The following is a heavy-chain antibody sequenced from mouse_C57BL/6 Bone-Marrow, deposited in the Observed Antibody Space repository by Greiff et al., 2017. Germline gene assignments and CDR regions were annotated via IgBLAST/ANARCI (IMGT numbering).Heavy chain of an antibody. CDR2: INPYNGDT. V-gene: IGHV1-20*01. CDR3: ASSITTVVAHFDY. J-gene: IGHJ2*01. D-gene: IGHD1-1*01. CDR1: GYSFTGYF. Sequence: EVQLQQSGPELVKPGDSVKISCKASGYSFTGYFMNWVMQSPGKSLEWIGRINPYNGDTFYNQKFKGKATLTVNKSSSTAHMELRSLTSEDSADYYCASSITTVVAHFDYGGQGTTLTVSS.